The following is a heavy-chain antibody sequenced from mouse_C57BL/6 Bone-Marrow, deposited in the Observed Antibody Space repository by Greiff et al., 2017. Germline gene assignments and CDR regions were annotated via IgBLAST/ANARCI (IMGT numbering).Heavy chain of an antibody. D-gene: IGHD1-1*01. CDR1: GFTFSSYG. V-gene: IGHV5-6*01. Sequence: EVQLQESGGDLVKPGGSLKLSCAASGFTFSSYGMSWVRQTPDKRLEWLATISSGGSYTYYPDSVKGRFTISRDNAKNTLYLQMSSLKSEDTAMYYCASPYYYGSSYYAMDYWGQGTSVTVSS. CDR2: ISSGGSYT. J-gene: IGHJ4*01. CDR3: ASPYYYGSSYYAMDY.